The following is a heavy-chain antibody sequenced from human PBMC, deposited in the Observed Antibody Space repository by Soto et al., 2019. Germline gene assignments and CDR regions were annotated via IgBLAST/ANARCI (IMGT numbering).Heavy chain of an antibody. CDR1: GGSVSSGGYY. Sequence: SETLSLTCSVSGGSVSSGGYYWGWIRQTPGKGLEWIASMFHSGTKYYNPSLKHRVSISVDTSKNEISLKLSSSTAVDTAVYYCACRGERAAATSWLDPWGQGILVTV. CDR3: ACRGERAAATSWLDP. CDR2: MFHSGTK. V-gene: IGHV4-39*01. J-gene: IGHJ5*02. D-gene: IGHD6-13*01.